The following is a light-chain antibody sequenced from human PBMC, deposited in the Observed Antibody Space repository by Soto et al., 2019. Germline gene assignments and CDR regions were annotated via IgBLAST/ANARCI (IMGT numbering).Light chain of an antibody. CDR3: QHYKNWPPWT. CDR1: QSVSSD. V-gene: IGKV3-15*01. J-gene: IGKJ1*01. Sequence: EIVMTQSPATLSVSPGERATLSCRASQSVSSDLAWYQQKPGQAPRLLIYGASTRATGIPDRFSGSGSGTEFTLTISSLQSEDSAVYYCQHYKNWPPWTFGQRTKVEIK. CDR2: GAS.